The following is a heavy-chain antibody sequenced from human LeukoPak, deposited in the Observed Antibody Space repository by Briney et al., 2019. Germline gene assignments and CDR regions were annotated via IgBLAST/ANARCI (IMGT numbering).Heavy chain of an antibody. V-gene: IGHV1-18*01. CDR3: ARGNSPNPPATDYGDLGWFDP. CDR1: GYTFTSYG. D-gene: IGHD4-17*01. CDR2: ISAYNGNT. J-gene: IGHJ5*02. Sequence: ASVKVSCKASGYTFTSYGISWVRQAPGQGLEWMGWISAYNGNTNYAQKLQGRVTMTTDTSTSTVYMELRGLRSDDTAVYYCARGNSPNPPATDYGDLGWFDPWGQGTLVTVSS.